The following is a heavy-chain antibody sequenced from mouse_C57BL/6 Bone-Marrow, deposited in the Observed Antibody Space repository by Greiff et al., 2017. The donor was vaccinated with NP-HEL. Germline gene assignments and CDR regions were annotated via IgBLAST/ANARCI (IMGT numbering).Heavy chain of an antibody. J-gene: IGHJ4*01. D-gene: IGHD2-5*01. CDR3: ARLYSNYGDYAMDY. Sequence: EVKLMESGPGLVKPSQSLSLTCSVTGYSITSGYYWNWIRQFPGNKLEWMGYISYDGSNNYNASLKNRISITRDTSKNQFFLKLNSVTTEDTATYYCARLYSNYGDYAMDYWGQGTSVTVSS. V-gene: IGHV3-6*01. CDR2: ISYDGSN. CDR1: GYSITSGYY.